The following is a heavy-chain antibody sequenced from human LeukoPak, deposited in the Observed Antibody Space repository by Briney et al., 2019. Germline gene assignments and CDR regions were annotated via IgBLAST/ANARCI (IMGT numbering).Heavy chain of an antibody. D-gene: IGHD3-10*01. CDR2: INEDGSAQ. Sequence: GGSLRLSCAASVFIFSDYWMNWVRQVPGKGLEWVANINEDGSAQDYVDSVRGRFSISRDNAKNSLYLQMNSLRVGDTAIYYCATRESSMARSHWGQGTLVTVSS. CDR3: ATRESSMARSH. CDR1: VFIFSDYW. V-gene: IGHV3-7*01. J-gene: IGHJ4*02.